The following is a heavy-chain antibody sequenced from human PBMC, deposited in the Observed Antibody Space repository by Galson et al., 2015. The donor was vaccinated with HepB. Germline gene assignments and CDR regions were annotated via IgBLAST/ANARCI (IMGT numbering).Heavy chain of an antibody. CDR2: IKQDGSEK. Sequence: SLRLSCAASGFTFSSYWMSWVRQAPGKGLEWVANIKQDGSEKYYVDSVKGRFTISRDNAKNSLYLQMNSLRAEDTAVYYCARDHHGGRYYVHPSDIWGQGAMVAVS. D-gene: IGHD1-26*01. V-gene: IGHV3-7*01. CDR1: GFTFSSYW. J-gene: IGHJ3*02. CDR3: ARDHHGGRYYVHPSDI.